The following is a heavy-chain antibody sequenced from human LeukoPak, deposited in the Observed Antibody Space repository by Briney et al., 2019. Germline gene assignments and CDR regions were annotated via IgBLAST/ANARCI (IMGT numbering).Heavy chain of an antibody. CDR1: GFTFSTYA. CDR3: AKEMATIRASDF. Sequence: GGSLRLSCAASGFTFSTYAMSWVRQAPGKGLEWVSVISGSGSSTYYADSVKGRFTISRDNSKNTLYLQMNNLRAEDTAVYYCAKEMATIRASDFWGQGTMVTVSS. J-gene: IGHJ3*01. V-gene: IGHV3-23*01. D-gene: IGHD5-24*01. CDR2: ISGSGSST.